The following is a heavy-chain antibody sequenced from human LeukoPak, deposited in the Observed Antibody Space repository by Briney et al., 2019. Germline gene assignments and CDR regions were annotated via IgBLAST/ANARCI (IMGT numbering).Heavy chain of an antibody. V-gene: IGHV3-23*01. CDR1: GFTFSSYA. J-gene: IGHJ4*02. Sequence: GGSLRLSCAASGFTFSSYAMSWLRQAPGKGLEWVSSNSVSGANTYYADSVKGRFTISRDISKNTLFLQMNSLRAEDTAVYYCAKTQGYYDYWGQGTLVTVSS. CDR3: AKTQGYYDY. D-gene: IGHD3-22*01. CDR2: NSVSGANT.